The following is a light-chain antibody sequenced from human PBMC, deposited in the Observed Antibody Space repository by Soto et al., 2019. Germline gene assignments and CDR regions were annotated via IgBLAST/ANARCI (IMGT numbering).Light chain of an antibody. J-gene: IGKJ1*01. V-gene: IGKV3-20*01. CDR2: DAS. Sequence: EIVLTQSPVTLSLSPGERATLSCRASQSVSSSCLAWYQQKSGQAPRLLIYDASSRATGIPERFSGSGSGTDFTLTISRLEPEDFAMYYCQQYGSSPRTFGQGTKVDIK. CDR1: QSVSSSC. CDR3: QQYGSSPRT.